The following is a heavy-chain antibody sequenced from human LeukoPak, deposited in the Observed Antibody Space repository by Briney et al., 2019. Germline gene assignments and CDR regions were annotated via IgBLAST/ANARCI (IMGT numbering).Heavy chain of an antibody. CDR3: AEGSGGPGY. CDR1: GFIFSSYS. V-gene: IGHV3-21*01. J-gene: IGHJ4*02. Sequence: EGSLRLSCAASGFIFSSYSMNWVHQAPGKGLEWVSFIDSTSTYIHYADSVKGRFTISRDNSKNSLYLQMNSLRADDTAVYYCAEGSGGPGYWGQGTLVTVSS. CDR2: IDSTSTYI. D-gene: IGHD1-26*01.